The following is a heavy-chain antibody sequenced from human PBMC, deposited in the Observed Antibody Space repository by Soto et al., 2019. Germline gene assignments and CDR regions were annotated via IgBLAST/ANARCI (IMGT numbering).Heavy chain of an antibody. CDR2: ISAYNGNT. V-gene: IGHV1-18*01. D-gene: IGHD6-6*01. J-gene: IGHJ3*02. CDR1: GYTFTSYG. Sequence: GASVKVSCKASGYTFTSYGISWVRQAPGQGLEWMGWISAYNGNTNYAQKLQGRVTMTTDTSTSTAYMELRSLRSDDTAVYYCARIKGSSIAAQGGAFDIWGQGTMVTVSS. CDR3: ARIKGSSIAAQGGAFDI.